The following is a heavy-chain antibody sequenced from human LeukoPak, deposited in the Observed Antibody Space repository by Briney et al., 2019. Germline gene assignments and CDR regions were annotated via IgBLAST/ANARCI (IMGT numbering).Heavy chain of an antibody. CDR3: ARAVITMARGVIPYYYYGMDV. Sequence: SQTLSLTCAISGDSVSSNSAAWNWIRQSPSRGLEWLGRTYYRSKWYNDYAVSVKSRITINPDTSKNQFSLQLNSVTPEDTAVYYCARAVITMARGVIPYYYYGMDVWGQGTTITVSS. CDR1: GDSVSSNSAA. J-gene: IGHJ6*02. V-gene: IGHV6-1*01. D-gene: IGHD3-10*01. CDR2: TYYRSKWYN.